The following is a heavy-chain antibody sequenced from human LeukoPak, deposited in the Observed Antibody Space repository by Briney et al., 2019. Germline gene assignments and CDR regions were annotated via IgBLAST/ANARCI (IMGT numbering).Heavy chain of an antibody. Sequence: GGSLRLSCAASGFTFSSYWMHWVRQAPGKGLVWVSRINSDGSSTSYADSVKGRFTISRDNAKNTLYLQMSSLRAEDTAVYYCARDDYYGSGKFFDYWGQGTLVTVSS. D-gene: IGHD3-10*01. J-gene: IGHJ4*02. CDR3: ARDDYYGSGKFFDY. CDR2: INSDGSST. V-gene: IGHV3-74*01. CDR1: GFTFSSYW.